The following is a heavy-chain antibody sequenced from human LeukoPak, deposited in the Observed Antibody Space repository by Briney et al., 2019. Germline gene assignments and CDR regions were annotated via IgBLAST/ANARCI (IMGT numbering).Heavy chain of an antibody. CDR1: GGSISSSNW. J-gene: IGHJ5*02. CDR3: AGGGIAVAISNWFDP. CDR2: IYHSGST. D-gene: IGHD6-19*01. Sequence: PSETLSLTCAVSGGSISSSNWWSWVRQPPGKGLEWIGEIYHSGSTNYNPSLKSRVTISVDKSKNQFSLKLSSVTAADTAVYYCAGGGIAVAISNWFDPWGQGTLVTVSS. V-gene: IGHV4-4*02.